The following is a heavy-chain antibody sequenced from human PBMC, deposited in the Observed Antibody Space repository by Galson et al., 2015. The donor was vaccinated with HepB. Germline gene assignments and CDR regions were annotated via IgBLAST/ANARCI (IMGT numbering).Heavy chain of an antibody. J-gene: IGHJ5*02. V-gene: IGHV4-34*01. CDR2: INHSGST. CDR1: GGSFSGYY. CDR3: AKGYFKRIPHT. D-gene: IGHD2-2*02. Sequence: ETLSLTCAVYGGSFSGYYWSWVRQPPGKGLEWIGEINHSGSTNYNPSLKSRVTISVDTSKNQFSLKLSSVTAADTAVYYCAKGYFKRIPHTWGQGTLVTVSS.